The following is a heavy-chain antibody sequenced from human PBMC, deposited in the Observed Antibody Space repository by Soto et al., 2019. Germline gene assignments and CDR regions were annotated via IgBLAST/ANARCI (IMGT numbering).Heavy chain of an antibody. CDR1: GYTFTAYA. CDR2: INPANGNT. Sequence: QVQLAQSGAEERKPGASVKVSCEATGYTFTAYAMHWVRQAPGQRLEWMGWINPANGNTKYSQKFQGRLTITNDTSATRVYRALNSMTSEDTAMYHCTGSEISPYAGLSGRFDYWGQGNLVTVSS. J-gene: IGHJ4*02. D-gene: IGHD6-25*01. CDR3: TGSEISPYAGLSGRFDY. V-gene: IGHV1-3*05.